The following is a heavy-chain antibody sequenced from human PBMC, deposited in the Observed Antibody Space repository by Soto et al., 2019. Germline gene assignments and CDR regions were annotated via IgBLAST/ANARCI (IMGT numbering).Heavy chain of an antibody. CDR1: GFTFSSYA. Sequence: GSLRLSCAASGFTFSSYAMSWVRQAPGKGLEWVSAISGSGGSTYYADSVKGRFTISRDNSKNTLYLQMNSLRAEDTAVYYYAKVLWAARQFLSQNYFDYWGEGTRATVSS. D-gene: IGHD6-6*01. J-gene: IGHJ4*02. CDR2: ISGSGGST. CDR3: AKVLWAARQFLSQNYFDY. V-gene: IGHV3-23*01.